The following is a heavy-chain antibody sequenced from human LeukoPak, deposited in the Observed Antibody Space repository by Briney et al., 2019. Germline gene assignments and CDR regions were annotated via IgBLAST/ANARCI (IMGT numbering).Heavy chain of an antibody. Sequence: ASVKVSCKASGYTFTSYYMHWVRQAPGQGLEWMGIINPSGGSTSYAQKFQGRVTMTRDMSTSTVYMELSSLRSEDTAVYYCARDKQLDWAHYYYYYMGVWGKGTTVTVSS. J-gene: IGHJ6*03. D-gene: IGHD1-1*01. V-gene: IGHV1-46*01. CDR2: INPSGGST. CDR1: GYTFTSYY. CDR3: ARDKQLDWAHYYYYYMGV.